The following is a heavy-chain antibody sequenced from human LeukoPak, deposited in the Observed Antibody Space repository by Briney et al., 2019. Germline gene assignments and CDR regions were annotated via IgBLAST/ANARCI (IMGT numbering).Heavy chain of an antibody. CDR1: GGTFSSYA. Sequence: ASVKVSCKASGGTFSSYAISWVRQAPGQGLEWMGGIIPIFGTANYAQKFQGRVTITTDESTSTAYMGLSSLRSEDTAVYYCARSGIVGASGGFDPWGQGNLVTVSS. V-gene: IGHV1-69*05. CDR3: ARSGIVGASGGFDP. J-gene: IGHJ5*02. D-gene: IGHD1-26*01. CDR2: IIPIFGTA.